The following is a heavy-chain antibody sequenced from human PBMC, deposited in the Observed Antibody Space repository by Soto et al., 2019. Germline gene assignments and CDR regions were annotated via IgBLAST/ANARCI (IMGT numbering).Heavy chain of an antibody. J-gene: IGHJ6*02. D-gene: IGHD1-1*01. Sequence: EVKLLESGGGLAQPGGSLRLSCGASGFIFTSYVMTWVRQAPGKGLEWVSGISGSGGSTFYADSVKGRFITSRDNSKNTVYLQMNSLRAEDTAVYYCAKAGYALRVGWDVWGQGTTVTVSS. CDR2: ISGSGGST. CDR3: AKAGYALRVGWDV. V-gene: IGHV3-23*01. CDR1: GFIFTSYV.